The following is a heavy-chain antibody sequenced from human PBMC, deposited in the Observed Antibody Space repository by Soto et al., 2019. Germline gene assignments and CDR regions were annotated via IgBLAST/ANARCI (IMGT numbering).Heavy chain of an antibody. J-gene: IGHJ4*02. V-gene: IGHV4-59*04. Sequence: SETLSLTCAVSGDSISSYYCMWIRQPPGKGLEWIGTTYYNGNAYYNPSLRSRVTMSVDTSKNQFSLKLMSVTAADTAVYYCARHFVAVVIKGWGYWGEGTLVTVS. CDR3: ARHFVAVVIKGWGY. CDR1: GDSISSYY. CDR2: TYYNGNA. D-gene: IGHD3-22*01.